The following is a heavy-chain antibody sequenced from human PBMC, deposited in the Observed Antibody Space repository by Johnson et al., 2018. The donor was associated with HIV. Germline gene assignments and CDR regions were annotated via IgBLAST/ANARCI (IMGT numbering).Heavy chain of an antibody. J-gene: IGHJ3*02. CDR1: GFSVSISY. V-gene: IGHV3-53*01. CDR3: ATDTGSGFDSFDT. Sequence: VQLVESGRGVIRTGESLTVSCTASGFSVSISYMSWVRQAPGKGLEWVSVIFSDNSTDYADSVKGRFIISRDRSKNTLYLHMSRLRVEDTAVDYCATDTGSGFDSFDTWGQGTMVTVSS. CDR2: IFSDNST. D-gene: IGHD5-18*01.